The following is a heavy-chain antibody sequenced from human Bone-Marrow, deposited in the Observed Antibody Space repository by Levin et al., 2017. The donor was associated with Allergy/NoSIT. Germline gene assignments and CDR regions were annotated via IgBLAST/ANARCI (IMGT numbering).Heavy chain of an antibody. CDR1: GFTFSSFG. J-gene: IGHJ4*02. D-gene: IGHD4/OR15-4a*01. CDR3: AKEGGADTFPFDF. CDR2: ISKDGSQT. V-gene: IGHV3-30*18. Sequence: GESLKISCAASGFTFSSFGMHWVRQAPGKGLEWVAIISKDGSQTYFADSVKGRFTGSRDNSKNTVDLQMNDLRVEDTAVYYCAKEGGADTFPFDFWGQGILVTVSS.